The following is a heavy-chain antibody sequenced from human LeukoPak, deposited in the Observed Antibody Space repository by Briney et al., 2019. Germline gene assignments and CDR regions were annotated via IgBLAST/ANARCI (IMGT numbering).Heavy chain of an antibody. CDR3: EKDNRMPHYDFWSGYYPGVYYYYYMDV. J-gene: IGHJ6*03. CDR1: GFTFDDYA. D-gene: IGHD3-3*01. V-gene: IGHV3-43*02. CDR2: ISGDGGST. Sequence: PGGSLRLSCAASGFTFDDYAMHWVRQAPGKGLEWVSLISGDGGSTYYADSVKGRFTISRDNSKNSLYLQMNSLRTEDTALYYFEKDNRMPHYDFWSGYYPGVYYYYYMDVWAKGPRSPSP.